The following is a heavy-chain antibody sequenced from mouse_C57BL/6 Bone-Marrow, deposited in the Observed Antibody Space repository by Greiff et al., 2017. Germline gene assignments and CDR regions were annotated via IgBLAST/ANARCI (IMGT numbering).Heavy chain of an antibody. CDR2: INPSNGGT. J-gene: IGHJ2*01. V-gene: IGHV1-53*01. Sequence: QVQLQQPGTELVKPGASVKLSFKASGYTFTSYWMHWVKQRPGQGLEWIGNINPSNGGTNYNEKFKSKATLTVDKSSSTAYMQLSSLTSEDSAVYYCARKGVTRYYFDYWGQGTTLTVSS. CDR1: GYTFTSYW. CDR3: ARKGVTRYYFDY. D-gene: IGHD2-3*01.